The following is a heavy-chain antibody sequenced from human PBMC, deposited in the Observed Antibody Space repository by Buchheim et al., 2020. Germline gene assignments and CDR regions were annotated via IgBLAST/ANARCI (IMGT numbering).Heavy chain of an antibody. Sequence: QVQLVESGGGVVQPGRSLRLSCAASGFTFSSYGMHWVRQAPGKGLEWVAVISYDGSNKYYADSVKGRFTISRDNSKNTLYLQMNSLRADDTAVYYCAKDVRRWMSSGLDYWGQETL. J-gene: IGHJ4*02. CDR2: ISYDGSNK. CDR3: AKDVRRWMSSGLDY. D-gene: IGHD5-12*01. V-gene: IGHV3-30*18. CDR1: GFTFSSYG.